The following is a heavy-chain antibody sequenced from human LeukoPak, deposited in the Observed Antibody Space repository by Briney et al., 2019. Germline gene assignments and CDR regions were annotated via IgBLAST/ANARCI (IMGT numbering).Heavy chain of an antibody. CDR1: GYTFTGYY. V-gene: IGHV1-2*02. CDR3: ARKRSRDGYNFNY. Sequence: SVKVSCKASGYTFTGYYMHWVRQAPGQGLEWMGWINPNSGGTNYAQKFQGRVTMTRDTSISTAYMELSRLRSDDTAVYYCARKRSRDGYNFNYWGQGTLVTVSS. CDR2: INPNSGGT. J-gene: IGHJ4*02. D-gene: IGHD5-24*01.